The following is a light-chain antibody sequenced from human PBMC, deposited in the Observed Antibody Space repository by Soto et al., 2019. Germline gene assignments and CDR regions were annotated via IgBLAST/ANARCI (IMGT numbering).Light chain of an antibody. V-gene: IGKV1-39*01. Sequence: DIQMTQSPSALSASVGDRVTITCRASQSITNYLNWYQHKPGQAPNLLIYAASTLQAGVPSRFRGSGSVTDFTLTISSLQPEDFATYFCQQSSSSPPTFGGGTKVDIK. CDR2: AAS. CDR3: QQSSSSPPT. J-gene: IGKJ4*01. CDR1: QSITNY.